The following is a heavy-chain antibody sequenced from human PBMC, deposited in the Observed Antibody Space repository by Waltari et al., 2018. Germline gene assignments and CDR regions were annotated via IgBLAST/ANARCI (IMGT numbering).Heavy chain of an antibody. D-gene: IGHD3-10*01. CDR2: ISSSSSYI. V-gene: IGHV3-21*01. Sequence: EVQLVESGGGLVKPGGSLRLSCAASGFTFSSSSMNWVRQAPGKGLEWVSSISSSSSYIYYADSVKGRFTISRDNAKNSLYLQMNSLRAEDTAVYYCARDRGWDLHFDYWGQGTLVTVSS. CDR1: GFTFSSSS. J-gene: IGHJ4*02. CDR3: ARDRGWDLHFDY.